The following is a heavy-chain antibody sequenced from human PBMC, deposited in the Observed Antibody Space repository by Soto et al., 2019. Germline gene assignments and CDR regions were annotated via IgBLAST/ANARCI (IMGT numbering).Heavy chain of an antibody. CDR3: ARGGRGSGLYFLYYFDL. Sequence: PXETLSLTCSVSAGSLSNYYWTGIRQSPGMGLEWIGEIYHTGSTKYNPSLKSRVAISVDMSKNQFSLTLSSVTPADTAVYYCARGGRGSGLYFLYYFDLWGQGTLVTVSS. CDR1: AGSLSNYY. V-gene: IGHV4-59*01. J-gene: IGHJ4*02. D-gene: IGHD6-19*01. CDR2: IYHTGST.